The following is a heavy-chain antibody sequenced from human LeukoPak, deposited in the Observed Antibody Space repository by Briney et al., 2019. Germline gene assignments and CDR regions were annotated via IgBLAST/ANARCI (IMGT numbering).Heavy chain of an antibody. Sequence: SETLSLTCAVYGGSFSGHYWTWIRQPPGRGLEWIGEINHSGSTNHNPSLKSRVTISVDTSKNQFSLKLSSVTAADTAVYYCARGRAVTKYQGLIDYWGQGALVTVSS. D-gene: IGHD4-17*01. CDR3: ARGRAVTKYQGLIDY. J-gene: IGHJ4*02. CDR1: GGSFSGHY. V-gene: IGHV4-34*01. CDR2: INHSGST.